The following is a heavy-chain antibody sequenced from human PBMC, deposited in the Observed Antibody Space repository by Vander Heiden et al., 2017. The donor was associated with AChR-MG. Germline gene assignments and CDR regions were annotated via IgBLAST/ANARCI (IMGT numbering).Heavy chain of an antibody. D-gene: IGHD6-19*01. CDR1: GFTFSSYA. V-gene: IGHV3-23*01. Sequence: EVQLLESGGGLVQPGGSLRLSCAASGFTFSSYAMSWVRQAPGKGLEWVSAISGSGGSTYYADSVKGRFTISRDNSKNTLYLQMNSLRAEDTAVYYCAKDRASSGWYDYTRDYWGQGTLVTVSS. CDR3: AKDRASSGWYDYTRDY. J-gene: IGHJ4*02. CDR2: ISGSGGST.